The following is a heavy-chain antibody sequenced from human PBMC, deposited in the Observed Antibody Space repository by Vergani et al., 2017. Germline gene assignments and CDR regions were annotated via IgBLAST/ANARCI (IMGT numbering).Heavy chain of an antibody. V-gene: IGHV4-31*03. Sequence: QVQLQESGPGLVKPSQTLSLTCTVSGGSISSGGYYWSWLRQHPGKGLEWIGYIYYSGSTYYNPSLKSRVTISVDTSKNQFSLKLSSVTAADTAVYYCARGSSSLGYCSGGSCYGAFDIWGQGTMVTVSS. CDR3: ARGSSSLGYCSGGSCYGAFDI. CDR2: IYYSGST. J-gene: IGHJ3*02. D-gene: IGHD2-15*01. CDR1: GGSISSGGYY.